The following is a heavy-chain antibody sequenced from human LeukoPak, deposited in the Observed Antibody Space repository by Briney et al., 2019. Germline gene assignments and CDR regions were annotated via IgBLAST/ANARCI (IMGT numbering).Heavy chain of an antibody. CDR1: GFTFSSYA. CDR2: ISYDGSNK. Sequence: PGGSLRLSCAASGFTFSSYAMHWVRQAPGKGLEWVAVISYDGSNKYYADSVKGRFTISRDNSKNTLYLQMNSLRAGDTAVYYCARDQRQWSSLPLDYWGQGTLVTVSP. D-gene: IGHD2-15*01. J-gene: IGHJ4*02. CDR3: ARDQRQWSSLPLDY. V-gene: IGHV3-30-3*01.